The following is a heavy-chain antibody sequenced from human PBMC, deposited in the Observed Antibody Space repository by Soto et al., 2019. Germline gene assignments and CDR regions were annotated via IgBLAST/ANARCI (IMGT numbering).Heavy chain of an antibody. CDR1: GGSISSGDYY. Sequence: QVQLQESGPGLVKPSQTLSLTCTVSGGSISSGDYYWSWIRQPPGKGLEWIGYIYYSGSTYYNPSLKSRVTISVDTSKNQFSLKLSSVTAADTAVYYCARDSTTMVRGVPFDYWGQGTLVTVSS. J-gene: IGHJ4*02. V-gene: IGHV4-30-4*01. CDR2: IYYSGST. D-gene: IGHD3-10*01. CDR3: ARDSTTMVRGVPFDY.